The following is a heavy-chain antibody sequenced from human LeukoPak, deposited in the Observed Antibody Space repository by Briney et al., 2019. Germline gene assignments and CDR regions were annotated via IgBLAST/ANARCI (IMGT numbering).Heavy chain of an antibody. D-gene: IGHD3-16*02. V-gene: IGHV3-23*01. Sequence: GGSLRLSCAASGFSFSSYAMSWVRQAPGKGLEWVSAISGSGGSTYYADSVKGRFTISRDNSKNTLYLQMNSLRAEDTAVYYCAKDLGDYVWGSYRSHYFDYWGQGTPVTVSS. CDR2: ISGSGGST. J-gene: IGHJ4*02. CDR1: GFSFSSYA. CDR3: AKDLGDYVWGSYRSHYFDY.